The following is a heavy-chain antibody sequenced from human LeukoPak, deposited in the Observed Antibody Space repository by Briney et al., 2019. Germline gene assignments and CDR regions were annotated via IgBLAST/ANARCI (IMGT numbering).Heavy chain of an antibody. CDR1: GFTFSSYW. V-gene: IGHV3-30*18. J-gene: IGHJ4*02. D-gene: IGHD4-17*01. CDR2: ISDDGRNK. Sequence: PGGSLRLSCAASGFTFSSYWMSWVRQAPGKGLEWVGVISDDGRNKKYADSVKGRFTISRDNSKDTLYLQMNSLRDEDTAVYYCAKRPSDYGDYVTYFDYWGQGTLVTVSS. CDR3: AKRPSDYGDYVTYFDY.